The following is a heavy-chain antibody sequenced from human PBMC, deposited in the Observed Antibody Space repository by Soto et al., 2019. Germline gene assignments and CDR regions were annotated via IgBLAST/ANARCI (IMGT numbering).Heavy chain of an antibody. CDR1: GYSFTSYW. CDR2: IYPGDSDT. CDR3: ARGEGHHYYYYGMDV. D-gene: IGHD3-10*01. Sequence: GESLKISCKGSGYSFTSYWIGWVRQMPGKGLEWMGIIYPGDSDTRYSPSFQGQVTISADKSISTAYLQWSSLKASDTAMYYCARGEGHHYYYYGMDVWGQGTSVTVSS. J-gene: IGHJ6*02. V-gene: IGHV5-51*01.